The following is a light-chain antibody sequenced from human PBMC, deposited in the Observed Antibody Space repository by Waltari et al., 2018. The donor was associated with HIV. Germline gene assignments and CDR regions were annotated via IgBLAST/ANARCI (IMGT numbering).Light chain of an antibody. J-gene: IGLJ2*01. CDR2: EVA. CDR1: NSDLGTYNY. CDR3: SSYTPTSFVV. Sequence: QSALTHPASVSGSPGQSTTISCFGTNSDLGTYNYVSCYQQHPGQVPKLLIYEVANRPSGISHRFSGSKSGNTAYLTLSGLQAEDEADYYCSSYTPTSFVVFGGGTKLTVL. V-gene: IGLV2-14*01.